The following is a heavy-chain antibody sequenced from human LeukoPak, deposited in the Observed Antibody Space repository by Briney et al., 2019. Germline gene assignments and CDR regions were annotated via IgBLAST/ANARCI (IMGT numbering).Heavy chain of an antibody. Sequence: GRSLRLSCAASGFTFSSYGMHWVRQAPGKGLEWVAAISSDGSNKYYADSVKGRFTTSRDNSKNTLYLQMNSLRAEDTAVYYCAKEAYSGYDPEIHFDYWGQGTLVTVSS. J-gene: IGHJ4*02. CDR3: AKEAYSGYDPEIHFDY. D-gene: IGHD5-12*01. CDR2: ISSDGSNK. CDR1: GFTFSSYG. V-gene: IGHV3-30*18.